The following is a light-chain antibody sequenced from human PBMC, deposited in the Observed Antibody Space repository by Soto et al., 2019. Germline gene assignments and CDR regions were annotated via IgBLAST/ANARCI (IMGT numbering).Light chain of an antibody. Sequence: QSVLTQPPSVSGAPGQRVTISCTGSSSNIGAGHAVQWYQQLPGTDPKLLIHRNNNRPSGVPDRFSGSKSGTSASLAIAGLQADDEADYYCQSYDPTLRTSLFGGGTKLTVL. CDR1: SSNIGAGHA. V-gene: IGLV1-40*01. CDR2: RNN. CDR3: QSYDPTLRTSL. J-gene: IGLJ2*01.